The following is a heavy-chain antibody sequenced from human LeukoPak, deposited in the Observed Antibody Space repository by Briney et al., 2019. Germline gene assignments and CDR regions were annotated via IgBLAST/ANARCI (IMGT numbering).Heavy chain of an antibody. D-gene: IGHD3-10*01. Sequence: GGSQRLSCAASGFSFSSYAMHWVRQAPGKGLEWVAVISYDGSNKYYADSVKGRFTISRDNSKNTLYLQMNSLRAEDTAVYYCARVNRGDIYGSGSYYRPIGYFQHWGQGTLVTVSS. J-gene: IGHJ1*01. CDR3: ARVNRGDIYGSGSYYRPIGYFQH. CDR2: ISYDGSNK. V-gene: IGHV3-30*04. CDR1: GFSFSSYA.